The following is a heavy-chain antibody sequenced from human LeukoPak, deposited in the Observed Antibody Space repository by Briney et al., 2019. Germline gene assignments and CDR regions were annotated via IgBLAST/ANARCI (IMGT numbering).Heavy chain of an antibody. J-gene: IGHJ4*02. V-gene: IGHV3-49*04. CDR2: IRNKAYGGTT. CDR1: GFTFGDYA. CDR3: TRDRSHDY. D-gene: IGHD6-13*01. Sequence: GGSLRLSCTASGFTFGDYAITWVRQAPGKGLEWVGFIRNKAYGGTTEYAASVKGRFTIPRDDSKSIAYLQMNSLKTEDTAVYYCTRDRSHDYWGPGTLVTVSP.